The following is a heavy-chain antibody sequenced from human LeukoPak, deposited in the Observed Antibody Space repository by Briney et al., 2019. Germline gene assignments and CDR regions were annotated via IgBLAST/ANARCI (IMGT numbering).Heavy chain of an antibody. CDR1: GFTFSNYY. CDR3: ARDIRAVGITLYFDY. V-gene: IGHV3-11*01. J-gene: IGHJ4*02. Sequence: GGSLRLSSAASGFTFSNYYMSWIRQTPGKGLEWLSYISGSGSDIHYADSVKGRFTISRDNAKNSLYLQMNSLRAEDTAMYYCARDIRAVGITLYFDYWGQGILVTVTS. CDR2: ISGSGSDI. D-gene: IGHD3-22*01.